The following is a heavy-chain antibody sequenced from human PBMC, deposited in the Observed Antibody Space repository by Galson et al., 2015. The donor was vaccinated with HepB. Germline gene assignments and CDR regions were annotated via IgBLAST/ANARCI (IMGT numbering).Heavy chain of an antibody. J-gene: IGHJ5*02. D-gene: IGHD3-10*01. CDR2: IIPIFGTA. CDR3: ARDREFGNWFDP. Sequence: SVKVSCKASGGTFSSYAISWVRQAPGQGLEWMGGIIPIFGTANYAQKFQGRVTITADKSTSTAYMELRSLRSDDTAVYYCARDREFGNWFDPWGQGTLVTVSS. V-gene: IGHV1-69*06. CDR1: GGTFSSYA.